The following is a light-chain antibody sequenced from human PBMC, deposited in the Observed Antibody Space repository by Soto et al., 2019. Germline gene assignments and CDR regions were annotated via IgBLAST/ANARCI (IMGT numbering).Light chain of an antibody. CDR1: QSVSIH. CDR2: DAS. V-gene: IGKV3-11*01. CDR3: QQRNSWWT. Sequence: EIVLTQSPATLSLSPGERATLSCRASQSVSIHLAWYQQKPGQAPRLLIYDASSRASGIPARFSGSGSGTDFTLTISSLEPEDFAVYYCQQRNSWWTFGQGTKVEIK. J-gene: IGKJ1*01.